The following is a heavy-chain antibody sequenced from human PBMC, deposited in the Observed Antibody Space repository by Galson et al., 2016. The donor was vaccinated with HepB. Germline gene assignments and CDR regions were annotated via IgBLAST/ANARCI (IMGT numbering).Heavy chain of an antibody. V-gene: IGHV6-1*01. CDR3: AREVTSYCSSASCYFNYYGMDV. D-gene: IGHD2-2*01. J-gene: IGHJ6*02. CDR1: GDSVSSNRAA. Sequence: CAISGDSVSSNRAAWNWIRQSPSRGLEWLGRTYYRSQRYNDYAISVRRRITIPPDPSQNPFSLQLNSVTPAAQAVYYCAREVTSYCSSASCYFNYYGMDVWGQGTTVTVSS. CDR2: TYYRSQRYN.